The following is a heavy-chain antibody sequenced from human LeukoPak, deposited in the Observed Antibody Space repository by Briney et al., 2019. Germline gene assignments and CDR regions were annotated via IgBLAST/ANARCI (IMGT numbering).Heavy chain of an antibody. CDR3: ARENIVAYYFDY. CDR2: IGGSGGGT. V-gene: IGHV3-23*01. J-gene: IGHJ4*02. CDR1: GFTFSSYA. D-gene: IGHD5-12*01. Sequence: GGSLRLSCAASGFTFSSYAMTWVRQAPGKGLEWVSGIGGSGGGTYYADSVKGRFPISRDNAKNTLYLQMNSLRAEDTAVYYCARENIVAYYFDYWGQGALVTVSS.